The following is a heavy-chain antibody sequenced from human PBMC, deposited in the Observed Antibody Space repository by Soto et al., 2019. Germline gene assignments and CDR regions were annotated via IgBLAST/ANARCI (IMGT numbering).Heavy chain of an antibody. CDR1: GGSISSSSYY. CDR2: IYYSGST. V-gene: IGHV4-39*01. D-gene: IGHD3-22*01. CDR3: ARPYLSETSGYLPPAHTFDI. J-gene: IGHJ3*02. Sequence: SETLAITCTVSGGSISSSSYYCGGIRRPPVKVLQWIGSIYYSGSTYYNPSRKSRVTISVDKSKNQLSMKLSSVNAAETAVYDCARPYLSETSGYLPPAHTFDIGGPGTMVT.